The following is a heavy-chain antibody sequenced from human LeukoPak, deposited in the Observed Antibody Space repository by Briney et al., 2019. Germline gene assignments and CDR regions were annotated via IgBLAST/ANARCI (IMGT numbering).Heavy chain of an antibody. V-gene: IGHV3-7*04. CDR1: GFTFSSYW. J-gene: IGHJ4*02. CDR2: IKQDGSEK. CDR3: ARANPPGISFFDY. D-gene: IGHD2-15*01. Sequence: AGSLTLSCLASGFTFSSYWMSWVRQAPGKGLEWVANIKQDGSEKYYVASVKGRFTISRDNAKSSLYLQMNSLRAEDTAVYYCARANPPGISFFDYWGQGTLVTVSS.